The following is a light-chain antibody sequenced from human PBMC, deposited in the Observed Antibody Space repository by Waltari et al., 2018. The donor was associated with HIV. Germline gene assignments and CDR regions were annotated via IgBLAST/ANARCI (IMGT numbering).Light chain of an antibody. Sequence: EAVLTQSPDTLSLSAGERATLSCRASESVASNYLALYQQKPGQAPRLLIYGTSIRATGIPDRFSGSGSGTDFILTISRLEPEDFAVYYCQHYDTSPPKYTFGQGTKLEIK. CDR1: ESVASNY. CDR3: QHYDTSPPKYT. CDR2: GTS. J-gene: IGKJ2*01. V-gene: IGKV3-20*01.